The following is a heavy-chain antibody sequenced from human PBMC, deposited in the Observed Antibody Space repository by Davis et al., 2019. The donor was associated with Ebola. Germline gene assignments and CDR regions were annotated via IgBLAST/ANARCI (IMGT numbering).Heavy chain of an antibody. CDR2: IYPGDSDT. J-gene: IGHJ6*02. Sequence: PGGSLRLSCKGSGYSFTSYWIGWVRQMPGKGLEWMGIIYPGDSDTRYSPSFQGQVTISADKSISTAYLQWSSLKASDTAMYYCASRGSYSGQDYYGMDVWGQGTTVTVSS. V-gene: IGHV5-51*01. CDR3: ASRGSYSGQDYYGMDV. D-gene: IGHD1-26*01. CDR1: GYSFTSYW.